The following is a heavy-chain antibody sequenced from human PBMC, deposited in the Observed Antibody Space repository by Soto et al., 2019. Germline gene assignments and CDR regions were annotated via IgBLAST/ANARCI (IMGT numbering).Heavy chain of an antibody. CDR2: IIPIFGTA. J-gene: IGHJ6*02. V-gene: IGHV1-69*13. Sequence: ASVKVSCKASGYTFTSFAISWVRQAPGQGLEWMGGIIPIFGTANYAQKFQGRVTITADESTSTAYMELSSLRSEDTAVYYCAREGGTYNWNYAKTYYYYGMDVWGQGTTVTVSS. CDR3: AREGGTYNWNYAKTYYYYGMDV. CDR1: GYTFTSFA. D-gene: IGHD1-7*01.